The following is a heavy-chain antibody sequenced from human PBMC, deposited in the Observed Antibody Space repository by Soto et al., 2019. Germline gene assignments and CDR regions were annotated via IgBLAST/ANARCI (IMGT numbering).Heavy chain of an antibody. CDR1: GGSIGTYF. J-gene: IGHJ4*02. D-gene: IGHD4-17*01. Sequence: QVQLQESGPGLVKPSETLSLNCSVSGGSIGTYFWGWIRQPPGKGLEWIGHIYYSGSTSYNPSLRSRVTISLDTSKNQFSLRLRSVSAADTAVYYCARSYGDLPDYWCQGTLVTVSS. CDR2: IYYSGST. V-gene: IGHV4-59*08. CDR3: ARSYGDLPDY.